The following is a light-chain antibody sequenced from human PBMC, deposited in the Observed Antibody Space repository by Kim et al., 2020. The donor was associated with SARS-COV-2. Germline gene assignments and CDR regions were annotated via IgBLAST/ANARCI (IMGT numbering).Light chain of an antibody. CDR2: KSS. V-gene: IGKV1-5*03. Sequence: DIQMTQFPSTLSASVGDRVTITCRAGQSISNWLAWYQQKPGKPPKLLIYKSSTLERGVPSRFSGSGSGTEFTLTISSLQPDDFATYYCQQYSSYSTFGQGTKVDIK. J-gene: IGKJ1*01. CDR1: QSISNW. CDR3: QQYSSYST.